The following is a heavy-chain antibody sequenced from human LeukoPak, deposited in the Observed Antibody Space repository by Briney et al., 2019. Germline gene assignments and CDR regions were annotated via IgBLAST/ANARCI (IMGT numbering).Heavy chain of an antibody. J-gene: IGHJ4*02. CDR3: ARRGGVATQDY. CDR2: ISTYNGNT. CDR1: GYTFTNYG. D-gene: IGHD2-15*01. Sequence: ASVKVSCTASGYTFTNYGITWVRQAPGQGLEWMGWISTYNGNTNYAQKFQGRVTMTKDTSTSTAYMELRNLRSDDTAVYYCARRGGVATQDYWGLGALVTVSS. V-gene: IGHV1-18*01.